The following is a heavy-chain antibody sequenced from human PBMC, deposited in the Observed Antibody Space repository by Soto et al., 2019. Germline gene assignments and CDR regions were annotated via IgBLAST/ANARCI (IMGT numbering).Heavy chain of an antibody. J-gene: IGHJ6*02. CDR1: GGSISSGGYY. Sequence: PSETLSLTCTVSGGSISSGGYYWTWIRQHPGKGLEWIAYIYHSGYTFYNPSLKSRVTMSVDTSKNQFSLKLRSVTAADTAVYYCARDRREYDFWSGYYAPFYYYYGMDVWGQGTTVTVSS. D-gene: IGHD3-3*01. V-gene: IGHV4-31*03. CDR3: ARDRREYDFWSGYYAPFYYYYGMDV. CDR2: IYHSGYT.